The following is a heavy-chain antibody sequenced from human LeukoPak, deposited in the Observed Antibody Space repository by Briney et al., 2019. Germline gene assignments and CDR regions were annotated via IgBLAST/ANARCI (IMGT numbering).Heavy chain of an antibody. Sequence: PGGSLRLSCTASGFTFNSYAMSWVRQAPGKGLEWVSAISGSGGSTYYADSVKGRFTISRDNSKNTLYLQMNSPRAEDTAVYYCAKGSSSWYLEYFQHWGQGTLVTVSS. J-gene: IGHJ1*01. CDR3: AKGSSSWYLEYFQH. CDR1: GFTFNSYA. D-gene: IGHD6-13*01. V-gene: IGHV3-23*01. CDR2: ISGSGGST.